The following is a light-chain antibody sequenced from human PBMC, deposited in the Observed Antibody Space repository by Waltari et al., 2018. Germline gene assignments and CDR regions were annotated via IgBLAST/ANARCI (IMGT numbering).Light chain of an antibody. Sequence: EIVLTQSPGTLSLSPGERATLSCRASQRVTGNFLAWYQQKPGQAPRLLIYGASTRATGIPDRFSGSGSGTDFTLTISRLEPEDFAVYYCQQSDMSRYTFGQGTKLEIK. V-gene: IGKV3-20*01. CDR3: QQSDMSRYT. J-gene: IGKJ2*01. CDR2: GAS. CDR1: QRVTGNF.